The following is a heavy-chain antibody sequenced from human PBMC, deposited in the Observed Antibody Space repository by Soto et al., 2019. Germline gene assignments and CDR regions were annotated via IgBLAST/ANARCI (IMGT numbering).Heavy chain of an antibody. CDR2: IVPMLGTP. J-gene: IGHJ6*04. D-gene: IGHD2-15*01. V-gene: IGHV1-69*01. CDR3: ERNGACSSSLRQYSGMGV. Sequence: QVQLVQSGAEVKEPGSSVRVSCKASGGTFDNFIMNWVRQTPGQGLEWMGGIVPMLGTPTYAEKFKGRVTISATGSTSTMSMEVTSLTSEDTAMYYCERNGACSSSLRQYSGMGVWCKGTEVTVSP. CDR1: GGTFDNFI.